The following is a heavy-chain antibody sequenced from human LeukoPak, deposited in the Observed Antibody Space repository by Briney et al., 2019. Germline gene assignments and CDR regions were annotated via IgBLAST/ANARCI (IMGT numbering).Heavy chain of an antibody. D-gene: IGHD6-19*01. CDR1: GFTVSSNY. CDR2: IYSGGST. CDR3: ARTVAGNWFDP. V-gene: IGHV3-66*01. Sequence: GGSLRLSCAASGFTVSSNYMSWVRQAPGKGLEWVSVIYSGGSTYYADSVKGRFTISRDNSKNTLYLQMNSLRAEDTAVYYCARTVAGNWFDPWGQGTLVTVSS. J-gene: IGHJ5*02.